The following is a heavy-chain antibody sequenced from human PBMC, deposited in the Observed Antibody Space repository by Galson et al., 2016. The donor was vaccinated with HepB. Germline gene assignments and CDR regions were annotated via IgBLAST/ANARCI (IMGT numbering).Heavy chain of an antibody. D-gene: IGHD2-8*01. J-gene: IGHJ5*02. V-gene: IGHV1-2*06. Sequence: SVKVSCKASGYTFTGYYIHWVRQAPGQGLEWMGRINPNGGGTDYAQKFQGRVTMTRDTSISTAYMELRWLRSDDTAVYYCARANGVCEYDPWGQGTLVTVSS. CDR1: GYTFTGYY. CDR3: ARANGVCEYDP. CDR2: INPNGGGT.